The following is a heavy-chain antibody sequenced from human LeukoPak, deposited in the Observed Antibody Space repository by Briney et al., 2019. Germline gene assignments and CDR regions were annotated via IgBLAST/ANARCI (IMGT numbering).Heavy chain of an antibody. D-gene: IGHD1-26*01. Sequence: SETLSLTCIVSGGSISSYYWSWIRQPPGKGLESIGYIYYSGSTNYNPSLKSRVTISVDTSKNQFSLKLSSVTAADTAVYYCALEWELGKVDYWGQGTLVTVSS. J-gene: IGHJ4*02. CDR3: ALEWELGKVDY. V-gene: IGHV4-59*01. CDR1: GGSISSYY. CDR2: IYYSGST.